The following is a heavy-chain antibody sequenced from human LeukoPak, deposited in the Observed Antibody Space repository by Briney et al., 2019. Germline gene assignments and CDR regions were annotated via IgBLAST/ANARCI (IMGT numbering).Heavy chain of an antibody. D-gene: IGHD3-22*01. J-gene: IGHJ4*02. V-gene: IGHV1-69*04. CDR2: IIPIFGIA. CDR3: ARGRGGYYYDSTPGVPFDY. Sequence: GASVKVSCKASGGTFSSYAISWVRQAPGQGLEWMGRIIPIFGIANYAQKFQGRVTITADKSTSTAYMELSSLRSEDTAVYYCARGRGGYYYDSTPGVPFDYWGQGTWSPSPQ. CDR1: GGTFSSYA.